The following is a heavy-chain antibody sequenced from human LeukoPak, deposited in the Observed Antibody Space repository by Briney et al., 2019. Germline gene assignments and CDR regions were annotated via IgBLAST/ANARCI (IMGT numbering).Heavy chain of an antibody. V-gene: IGHV3-30-3*02. CDR1: GFTFSGYP. Sequence: GGSLRLSCAASGFTFSGYPIHWVRQAPGKGLEWVAVISYDGSNKYYADSVKGRFTISRDNSKNTLYLQMNSLRAEDTAVYYCAKESGSSVVVVAATPGALDYWGQGTLVTVSS. J-gene: IGHJ4*02. D-gene: IGHD2-15*01. CDR2: ISYDGSNK. CDR3: AKESGSSVVVVAATPGALDY.